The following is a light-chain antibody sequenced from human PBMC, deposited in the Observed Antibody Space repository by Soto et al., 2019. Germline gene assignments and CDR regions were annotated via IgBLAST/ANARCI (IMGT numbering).Light chain of an antibody. CDR2: GNT. CDR3: LAYDGSLSGVL. V-gene: IGLV1-40*01. J-gene: IGLJ2*01. CDR1: STNIGAGFD. Sequence: QSVLTQPPSVSGAPGQGVTISCTGSSTNIGAGFDVQWYQQVPGTAPKLLMYGNTNRPSGVPDRFSGSKSGTSASLAITGLQAEDEADYYCLAYDGSLSGVLFGGGTKLTVL.